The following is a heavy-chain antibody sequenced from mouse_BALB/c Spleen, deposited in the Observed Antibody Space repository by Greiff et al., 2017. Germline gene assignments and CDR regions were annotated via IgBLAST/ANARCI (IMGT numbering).Heavy chain of an antibody. V-gene: IGHV5-9-4*01. D-gene: IGHD1-2*01. CDR2: ISSGGSYT. Sequence: EVQLVESGGGLVKPGGSLKLSCAASGFTFSSYAMSWVRQSPEKRLEWVAEISSGGSYTYYPDTVTGRFTISRDNAKNTLYLEMSSLRSEDTAMYYCAKITTAGFFDYWGQGTTLTVSS. J-gene: IGHJ2*01. CDR1: GFTFSSYA. CDR3: AKITTAGFFDY.